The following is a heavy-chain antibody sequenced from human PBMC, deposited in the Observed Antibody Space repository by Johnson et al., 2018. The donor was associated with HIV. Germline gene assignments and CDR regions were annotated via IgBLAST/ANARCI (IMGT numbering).Heavy chain of an antibody. J-gene: IGHJ3*02. D-gene: IGHD3-10*01. V-gene: IGHV3-30*03. CDR2: ISYDGSNK. Sequence: QMQLVESGGGVVQPGRSLRLSCAASGFTFSSYGMHWVRQAPGKGLEWVAVISYDGSNKYYADSVKGRFTISRDNSKNTLYLQMDSLRDEDTAMYFCARVWYVYGSGSLIDAFDIWGQGTMVTVSS. CDR3: ARVWYVYGSGSLIDAFDI. CDR1: GFTFSSYG.